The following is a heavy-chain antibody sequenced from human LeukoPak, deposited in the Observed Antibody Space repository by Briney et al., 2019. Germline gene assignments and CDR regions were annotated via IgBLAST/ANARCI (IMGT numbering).Heavy chain of an antibody. CDR2: VDPEDGET. V-gene: IGHV1-69-2*01. Sequence: ASVKISCKVSGYTFTDYYMHWVQQAPGKGLEWMGLVDPEDGETIYAEKFQGRVTITADTYTDTAYMELSSLRSEDTAVYYCATGLLIDSSGRDFDYWGQGTLVTVSS. J-gene: IGHJ4*02. D-gene: IGHD3-22*01. CDR1: GYTFTDYY. CDR3: ATGLLIDSSGRDFDY.